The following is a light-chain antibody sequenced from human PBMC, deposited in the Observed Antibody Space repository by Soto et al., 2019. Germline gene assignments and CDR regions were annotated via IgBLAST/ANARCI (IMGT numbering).Light chain of an antibody. CDR2: EVS. J-gene: IGLJ1*01. CDR1: SSDVGGYNY. CDR3: SSYTSSSHP. V-gene: IGLV2-14*01. Sequence: QSALTQPASVSGSPGQSITISCTGTSSDVGGYNYVSWYQQHPGKAPKVMIYEVSNRPSGVSNRFSGSKSGNTASLTISGLQAEDEADYYCSSYTSSSHPFGTGTKVTVL.